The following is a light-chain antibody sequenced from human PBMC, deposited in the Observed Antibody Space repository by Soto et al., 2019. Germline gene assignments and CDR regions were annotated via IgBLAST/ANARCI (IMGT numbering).Light chain of an antibody. CDR3: QQYDNSRT. J-gene: IGKJ1*01. Sequence: ELVLTQSPGTLSLSPGERATLSCRASQSVSSSYVAWYQQRPGQAPRLLIYGASSRATGIPERFSGSGSGTEFTLTISRLEPEDFAVYYCQQYDNSRTFGQGTKVEIK. CDR2: GAS. CDR1: QSVSSSY. V-gene: IGKV3-20*01.